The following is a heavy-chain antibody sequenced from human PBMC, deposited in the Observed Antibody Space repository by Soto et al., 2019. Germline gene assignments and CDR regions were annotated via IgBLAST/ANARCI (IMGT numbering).Heavy chain of an antibody. D-gene: IGHD3-22*01. CDR1: GFTFSSYG. J-gene: IGHJ4*02. V-gene: IGHV3-30*18. Sequence: PGGSLRLSCAASGFTFSSYGMHWVRQAPGKGLEWVAVISYDGSNKYYADSVKGRFTISRDNSKNTLYLQMNSLRAEDTAVYYCAKDVGPYDSSGYYGHYWGQGTLVTVSS. CDR2: ISYDGSNK. CDR3: AKDVGPYDSSGYYGHY.